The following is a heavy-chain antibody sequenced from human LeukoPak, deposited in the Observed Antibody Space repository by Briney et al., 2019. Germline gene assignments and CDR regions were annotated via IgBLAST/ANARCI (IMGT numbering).Heavy chain of an antibody. CDR2: IYYSGST. Sequence: KSSETLSLTCTVSGGSISSGGYYWSWIRQHPGKGLEWIGYIYYSGSTYYNPSLKSRVTISVDTSKNQFSLKLSSVTAADTAVYYCARVRREPYYDILTGKTGAFDIWGQGTMVTVSS. V-gene: IGHV4-31*03. J-gene: IGHJ3*02. CDR1: GGSISSGGYY. CDR3: ARVRREPYYDILTGKTGAFDI. D-gene: IGHD3-9*01.